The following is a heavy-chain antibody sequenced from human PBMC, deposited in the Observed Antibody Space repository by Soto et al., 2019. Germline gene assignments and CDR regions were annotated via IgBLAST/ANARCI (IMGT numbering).Heavy chain of an antibody. CDR3: ARAAYNNDGLDV. D-gene: IGHD1-1*01. V-gene: IGHV3-7*04. CDR2: IKEDGSEK. Sequence: DVQLVESGGGLVQPGGSLRLSCAVYRFTFSNYWMTWVRQAPGKGLEWVANIKEDGSEKTHVESVKGRFTISRDNAKNSLYLQMNSLRAEDTAVYYCARAAYNNDGLDVWGQGTTVTVS. CDR1: RFTFSNYW. J-gene: IGHJ6*02.